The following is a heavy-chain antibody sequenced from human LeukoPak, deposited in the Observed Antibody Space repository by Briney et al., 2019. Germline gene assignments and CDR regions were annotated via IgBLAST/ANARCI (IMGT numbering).Heavy chain of an antibody. D-gene: IGHD2-2*02. CDR3: AKPPLYCSGTSCHIDY. CDR2: ISYDGSNK. CDR1: GFTFSSYA. Sequence: GGSLRLSCAASGFTFSSYAMRWVRQAPGKGLEWVAVISYDGSNKYYADSVKGRFTISRDNSKNTLYLEMNSLRAEDTAIYYCAKPPLYCSGTSCHIDYWGQGTLVTVSS. J-gene: IGHJ4*02. V-gene: IGHV3-30*04.